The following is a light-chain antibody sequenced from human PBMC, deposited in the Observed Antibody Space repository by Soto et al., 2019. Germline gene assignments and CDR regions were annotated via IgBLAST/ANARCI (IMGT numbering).Light chain of an antibody. J-gene: IGKJ4*01. CDR2: DAS. CDR3: PQRSNWPPVT. Sequence: EIVLTQSPATLSLSPGERATLSCRASQSVSRYLAWYQQKPGQAPRLLIYDASNRATGIPARFSGSGSGTDFTLTNSSLEPEDFAVYYCPQRSNWPPVTFGGGNKVEIK. V-gene: IGKV3-11*01. CDR1: QSVSRY.